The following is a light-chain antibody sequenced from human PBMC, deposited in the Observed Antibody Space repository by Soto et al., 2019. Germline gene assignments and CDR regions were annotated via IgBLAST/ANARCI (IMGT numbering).Light chain of an antibody. CDR1: QSVSRY. V-gene: IGKV3-20*01. Sequence: EIVLTPAPGTLSLSPGERATLSCRASQSVSRYLTWYQQKPGQGPRVLIYGASSRATGIPDRFSGSGSGTDFTLTINRLETEDFAVYYCKQYGSSNPTFGNGNKGDIK. CDR3: KQYGSSNPT. J-gene: IGKJ1*01. CDR2: GAS.